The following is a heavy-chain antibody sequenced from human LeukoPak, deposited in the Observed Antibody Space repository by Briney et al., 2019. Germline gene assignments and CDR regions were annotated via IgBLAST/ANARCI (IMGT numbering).Heavy chain of an antibody. J-gene: IGHJ3*02. CDR2: IYHSGST. V-gene: IGHV4-4*02. Sequence: SETLSLTCTVSGGSISSSNWWSWVRQPPGKGLEWIGEIYHSGSTYYNPSLKSRVTISVDKSKNQFSLKLSSVTAADTAVYYCASFSGELDDAFDTWGQGTMVTVSS. D-gene: IGHD1-26*01. CDR3: ASFSGELDDAFDT. CDR1: GGSISSSNW.